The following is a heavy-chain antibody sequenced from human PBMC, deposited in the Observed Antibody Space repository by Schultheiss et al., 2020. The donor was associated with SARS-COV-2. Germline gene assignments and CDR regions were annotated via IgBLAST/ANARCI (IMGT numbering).Heavy chain of an antibody. D-gene: IGHD3-22*01. V-gene: IGHV4-31*03. CDR2: INHSGST. Sequence: SETLSLTCTVSGGSISSGGYYWSWIRQHPGKGLEWIGEINHSGSTNYNPSLKSRVTISVDTSKNQFSLKLSSVTAADTAVYYCARRASYYDSSGYRAAFDIWGQGTMVTVSS. J-gene: IGHJ3*02. CDR3: ARRASYYDSSGYRAAFDI. CDR1: GGSISSGGYY.